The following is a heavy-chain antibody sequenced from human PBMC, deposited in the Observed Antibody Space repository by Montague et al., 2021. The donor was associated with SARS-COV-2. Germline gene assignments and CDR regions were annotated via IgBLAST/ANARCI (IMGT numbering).Heavy chain of an antibody. Sequence: SETLSLTCTVSGGSINDFYWSWIWQRAGKGLEWIGRIFPGGSTNYVPSVKGRVTMSVDTSKNHFSLKMTSVTAADTAVYYCARDHQVAGTAMDVWGQGTTVTVSS. CDR3: ARDHQVAGTAMDV. CDR1: GGSINDFY. V-gene: IGHV4-4*07. CDR2: IFPGGST. J-gene: IGHJ6*02. D-gene: IGHD6-19*01.